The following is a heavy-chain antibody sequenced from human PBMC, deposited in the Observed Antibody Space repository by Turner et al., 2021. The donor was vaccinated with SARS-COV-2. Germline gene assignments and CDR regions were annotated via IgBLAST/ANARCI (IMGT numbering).Heavy chain of an antibody. J-gene: IGHJ5*02. D-gene: IGHD2-21*02. CDR3: ARETVNNWVDP. Sequence: QVQLQESGPRLVQPLATLSLTCTVSGGSMNSNYWSWIRQPPGKRLEWIGYIYYRGSTNYNPALKSRVTISVDTSKNQFSLKLNSVTAADTAIYFCARETVNNWVDPWGQGTLVTVSS. V-gene: IGHV4-59*01. CDR1: GGSMNSNY. CDR2: IYYRGST.